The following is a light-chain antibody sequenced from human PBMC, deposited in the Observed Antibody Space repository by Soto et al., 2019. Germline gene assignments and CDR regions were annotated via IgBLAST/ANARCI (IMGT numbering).Light chain of an antibody. Sequence: DLPMTQSPSSLSASVGDRVTITCRASQSISNYLSWYQQQPGKAPKLLIFAASSLQSGVPSRFSGSGFGTDFTLTISSLQPEDFATYYCQQSYSTPLWTFGQGTKVEIK. CDR1: QSISNY. CDR2: AAS. CDR3: QQSYSTPLWT. J-gene: IGKJ1*01. V-gene: IGKV1-39*01.